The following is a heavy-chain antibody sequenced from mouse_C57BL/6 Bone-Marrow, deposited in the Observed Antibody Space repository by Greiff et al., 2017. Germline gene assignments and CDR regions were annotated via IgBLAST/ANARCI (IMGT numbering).Heavy chain of an antibody. CDR1: GFSFNPYA. V-gene: IGHV10-1*01. J-gene: IGHJ3*01. Sequence: GGGLVQPKGSLKLSCAASGFSFNPYALNWVRQAPGKGLEWVARIRSKSNNYATYYDDSVKDRFTISSDDSESMLYLQLNNLKTDEQAMFYCVSHEVLRRFAYWGQGTLVTVSA. CDR2: IRSKSNNYAT. CDR3: VSHEVLRRFAY. D-gene: IGHD2-4*01.